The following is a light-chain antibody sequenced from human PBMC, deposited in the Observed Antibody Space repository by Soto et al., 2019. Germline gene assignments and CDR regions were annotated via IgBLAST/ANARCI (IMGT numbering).Light chain of an antibody. V-gene: IGKV3-20*01. J-gene: IGKJ2*01. Sequence: EIVLTQSPGTLSLSPGERATLSCRASQSVSSSYLAWYQQKPGQAPRLLIYCASSRATGIPDRFSGSGSGTEFTLTISRLEPEDYAVYYCQQYGSTPPTTFGQGTKLEIK. CDR1: QSVSSSY. CDR3: QQYGSTPPTT. CDR2: CAS.